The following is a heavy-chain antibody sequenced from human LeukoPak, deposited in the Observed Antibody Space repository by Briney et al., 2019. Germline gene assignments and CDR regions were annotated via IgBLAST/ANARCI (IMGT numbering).Heavy chain of an antibody. CDR3: ARWDRFHGV. J-gene: IGHJ4*02. CDR1: GFTFSTYS. V-gene: IGHV3-21*01. D-gene: IGHD1-14*01. Sequence: GGSLRLSCAASGFTFSTYSMNWVRQAPGQGLEWVSSISSSSTYIYYADSVKGRYTISRDNSKNSLYLQMNNLRAEDTAVYYCARWDRFHGVWGQGTLVTVSS. CDR2: ISSSSTYI.